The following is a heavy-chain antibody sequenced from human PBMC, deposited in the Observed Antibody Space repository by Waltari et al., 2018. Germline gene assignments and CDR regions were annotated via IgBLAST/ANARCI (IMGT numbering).Heavy chain of an antibody. Sequence: QVQLQESGPGLVKPSETLSLTCAVSGYSISSGYYWGWIRQPPGKGLEWIGEIYHLENTNYNPSLKSRVTISLDKSKNRFSLHLTSVTAADTAIYFCAAYPRGGDWRLDPWGQGMLVTVSS. CDR3: AAYPRGGDWRLDP. V-gene: IGHV4-38-2*01. CDR1: GYSISSGYY. CDR2: IYHLENT. D-gene: IGHD2-21*02. J-gene: IGHJ5*02.